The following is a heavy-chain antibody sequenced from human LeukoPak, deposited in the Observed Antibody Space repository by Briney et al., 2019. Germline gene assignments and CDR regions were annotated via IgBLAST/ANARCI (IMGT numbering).Heavy chain of an antibody. D-gene: IGHD6-13*01. CDR3: ARALGIAEAGQKQNWFDP. Sequence: GGTLRLSCAASGFTFSSYGMSWVRQAPGKGLEWVADIKEDGSEKYYADSVKGRFTISRDNSKNTLYLQMNSLRAEDTAVYYCARALGIAEAGQKQNWFDPWGQGTLVTVSS. CDR1: GFTFSSYG. CDR2: IKEDGSEK. V-gene: IGHV3-7*01. J-gene: IGHJ5*02.